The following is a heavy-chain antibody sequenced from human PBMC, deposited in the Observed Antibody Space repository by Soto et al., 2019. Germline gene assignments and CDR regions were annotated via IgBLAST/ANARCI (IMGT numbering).Heavy chain of an antibody. V-gene: IGHV3-30*18. CDR1: GFTFSXCG. J-gene: IGHJ4*02. CDR2: TSNDGSNK. CDR3: AKSRYNWNDYDY. D-gene: IGHD1-20*01. Sequence: SXRXSCAASGFTFSXCGMHLIPQAPGKGLEWVAVTSNDGSNKYYSDSVKGRFTISRDNSKNTLYLQMNSMRAEDTAFYYCAKSRYNWNDYDYWGQGTLGTVSS.